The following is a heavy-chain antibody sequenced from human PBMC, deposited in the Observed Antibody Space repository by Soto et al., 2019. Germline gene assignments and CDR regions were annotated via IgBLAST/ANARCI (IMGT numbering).Heavy chain of an antibody. CDR1: GFIFTSSA. Sequence: SVKVSCKTSGFIFTSSAVQWVRQARGQRLEWMGRIVVGSGNTDYAQKFHKRVTLTRDMSTSTVYMELRSLTFEDTAVYYCARGGYSYGYYYYYGMDVWGQGTTVTVSS. CDR2: IVVGSGNT. V-gene: IGHV1-58*01. J-gene: IGHJ6*02. D-gene: IGHD5-18*01. CDR3: ARGGYSYGYYYYYGMDV.